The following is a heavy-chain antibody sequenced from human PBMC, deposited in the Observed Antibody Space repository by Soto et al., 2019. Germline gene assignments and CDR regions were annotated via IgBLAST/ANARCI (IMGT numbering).Heavy chain of an antibody. D-gene: IGHD3-22*01. V-gene: IGHV3-30*18. CDR1: GFTFSSYG. CDR2: ISYDGSNI. J-gene: IGHJ3*02. CDR3: AEDRYDSSGYPDAFDI. Sequence: GGSLRLSCAASGFTFSSYGMHWVRQAPGKGLEWVAVISYDGSNIYYSDSVKGRFTISRDNSINTLYLQMNSLRAEDTAVYYCAEDRYDSSGYPDAFDIWGQGTMVTVSS.